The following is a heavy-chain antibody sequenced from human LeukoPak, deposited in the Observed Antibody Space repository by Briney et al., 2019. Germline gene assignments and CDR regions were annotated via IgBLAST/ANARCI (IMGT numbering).Heavy chain of an antibody. CDR1: GGSISSSTYY. J-gene: IGHJ4*02. D-gene: IGHD5-18*01. CDR3: ARGSLRIQKWLGY. CDR2: IYHSGST. V-gene: IGHV4-39*07. Sequence: SETLSLTCTVSGGSISSSTYYWGWIRQPPGKGLEWIGAIYHSGSTNCNPSLKSRVTISVDKSKNQFSLKLNSVTAADTAVYYCARGSLRIQKWLGYWGQGTLVTVSS.